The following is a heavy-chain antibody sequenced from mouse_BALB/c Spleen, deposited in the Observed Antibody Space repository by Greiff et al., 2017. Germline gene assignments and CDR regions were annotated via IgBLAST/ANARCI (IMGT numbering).Heavy chain of an antibody. Sequence: VQLQQSGAELVRPGSSVKISCKASGYAFSSYWMNWVKQRPGQGLEWIGQIYPGDGDTNYNGKFKGKATLTADKSSSTAYMQLSSLTSEDSAVYFCARMGRPYAMDYWGQGTSVTVSS. CDR1: GYAFSSYW. V-gene: IGHV1-80*01. CDR2: IYPGDGDT. J-gene: IGHJ4*01. CDR3: ARMGRPYAMDY.